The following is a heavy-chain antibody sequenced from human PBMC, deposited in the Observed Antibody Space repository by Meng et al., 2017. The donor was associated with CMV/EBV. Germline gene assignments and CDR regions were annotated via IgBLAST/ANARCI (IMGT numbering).Heavy chain of an antibody. D-gene: IGHD3-9*01. CDR2: ISSSSSYI. J-gene: IGHJ6*02. CDR1: GFTFSSYS. V-gene: IGHV3-21*01. CDR3: ARDLSNYDILTGYQYYYYGMDV. Sequence: GGSLRLSCAASGFTFSSYSMNWVRQAPGKGLEWVSSISSSSSYIYYADSAKGRFTISRDNAKNSLYLQMNSLRAEDTAVYYCARDLSNYDILTGYQYYYYGMDVWGQGTTVTVSS.